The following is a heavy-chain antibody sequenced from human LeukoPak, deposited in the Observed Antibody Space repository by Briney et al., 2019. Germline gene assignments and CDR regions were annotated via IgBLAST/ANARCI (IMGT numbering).Heavy chain of an antibody. J-gene: IGHJ4*02. CDR3: ARCSGSYFDY. CDR1: GGSISSYY. D-gene: IGHD1-26*01. Sequence: KPSETLSLTCTVSGGSISSYYWSWIRQPPGKGLEWIGYICYSGSTNYNPSLKSRVTISVDTSKNQFSLKLSSVTAADTAVYYCARCSGSYFDYWGQGTLVTVSS. CDR2: ICYSGST. V-gene: IGHV4-59*08.